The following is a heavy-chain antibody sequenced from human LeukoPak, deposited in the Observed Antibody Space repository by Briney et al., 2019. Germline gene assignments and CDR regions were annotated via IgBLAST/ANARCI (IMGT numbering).Heavy chain of an antibody. CDR2: ISSSSSYI. J-gene: IGHJ4*01. CDR3: ARDRKVEPLPEY. D-gene: IGHD1-1*01. CDR1: GFTFSSYS. V-gene: IGHV3-21*01. Sequence: GGSLRLSCAASGFTFSSYSMNWVRQAPGKGLEWVSSISSSSSYIYYADSVKGRFTISRDNAKNSLYLQMNSLRAEDTAVYYCARDRKVEPLPEYWGHGTLVTVSS.